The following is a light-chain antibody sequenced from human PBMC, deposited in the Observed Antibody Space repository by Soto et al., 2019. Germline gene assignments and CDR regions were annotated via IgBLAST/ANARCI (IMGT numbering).Light chain of an antibody. CDR2: GSS. CDR1: QTVSGNY. Sequence: EIVLTQSPGILSLSPGERATLSCRASQTVSGNYLAWYQQKPGQSPRLLIYGSSDRPTGIPDRFSGSGSGTDFTLTINRVEPEDFAVYYCQQYGSSTPYTFGQGTTLEI. J-gene: IGKJ2*01. CDR3: QQYGSSTPYT. V-gene: IGKV3-20*01.